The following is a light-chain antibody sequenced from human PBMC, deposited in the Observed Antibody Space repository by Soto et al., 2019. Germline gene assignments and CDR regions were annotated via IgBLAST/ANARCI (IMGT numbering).Light chain of an antibody. CDR3: QQYYRTPHT. V-gene: IGKV4-1*01. Sequence: DIVMTQSPDSLAVFLGERATINCKSSQSVLYSSNNKNYLAWYQQKPGQPPKLLIYWASARESVVPDRFSGTGSWTDFTLTIRSLQAEDVAVYYCQQYYRTPHTFGQGTKVEIK. CDR2: WAS. CDR1: QSVLYSSNNKNY. J-gene: IGKJ1*01.